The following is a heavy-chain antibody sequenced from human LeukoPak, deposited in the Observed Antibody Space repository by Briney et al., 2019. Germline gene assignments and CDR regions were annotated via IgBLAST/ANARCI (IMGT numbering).Heavy chain of an antibody. CDR3: ATSYDMGWLIGY. Sequence: GGSLRLSCAASGFTFGDTWMNWVRQVPGQGLECVANIKEDGSEKCYVASVKGRFTISRDNGKSSLYLQMNSLRAEDTALYYCATSYDMGWLIGYWGQGTLVTVSS. CDR1: GFTFGDTW. CDR2: IKEDGSEK. V-gene: IGHV3-7*03. J-gene: IGHJ4*02. D-gene: IGHD3/OR15-3a*01.